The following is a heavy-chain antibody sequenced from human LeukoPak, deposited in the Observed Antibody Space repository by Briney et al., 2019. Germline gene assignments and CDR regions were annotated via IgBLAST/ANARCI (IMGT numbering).Heavy chain of an antibody. J-gene: IGHJ4*02. CDR2: INHSGST. CDR3: ARDYYGSGSYSDY. CDR1: GGSFSGYY. V-gene: IGHV4-34*01. Sequence: PSETLSLTCAVYGGSFSGYYWSWIRQPPGKGLEWIGEINHSGSTNYNPSLKSRVTISVDTSKNQFSLKLSSVTAADTAVYYRARDYYGSGSYSDYWGQGTLVTVSS. D-gene: IGHD3-10*01.